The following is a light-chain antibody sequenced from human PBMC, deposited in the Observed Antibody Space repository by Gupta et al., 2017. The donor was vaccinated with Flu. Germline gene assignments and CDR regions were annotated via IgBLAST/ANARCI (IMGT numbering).Light chain of an antibody. CDR3: QEYSTSSYT. Sequence: DIRLTQSPSVLSASVGDRVTITCRASQSINTWLAWYQQKPGKAPKLLMYKSSTLQNEVPSRFSGSGSGTDFTLTISILQPEDFATYYCQEYSTSSYTFGPGTKLDIK. V-gene: IGKV1-5*03. J-gene: IGKJ2*01. CDR2: KSS. CDR1: QSINTW.